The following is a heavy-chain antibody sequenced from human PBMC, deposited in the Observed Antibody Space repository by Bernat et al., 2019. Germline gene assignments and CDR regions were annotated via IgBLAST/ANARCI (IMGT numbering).Heavy chain of an antibody. D-gene: IGHD3-22*01. J-gene: IGHJ4*02. V-gene: IGHV4-30-4*01. Sequence: QVQPQESGPGLVKPSQTLSLTCTVSGGTISSGDYYWSWIRQPPGKGLEWIGYIYYSGSTYYNPSLKSRVTISVDMSKNQFSLKLSSVTAADTAVYYCARGDDSSGYYAAIDYWGQGTLVTVSS. CDR3: ARGDDSSGYYAAIDY. CDR1: GGTISSGDYY. CDR2: IYYSGST.